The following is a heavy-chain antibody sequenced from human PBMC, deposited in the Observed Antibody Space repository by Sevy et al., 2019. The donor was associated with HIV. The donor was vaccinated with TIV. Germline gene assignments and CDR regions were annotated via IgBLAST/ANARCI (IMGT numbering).Heavy chain of an antibody. V-gene: IGHV3-33*06. J-gene: IGHJ4*02. CDR3: AKDNFSRRRDGYNYLFDY. Sequence: GGSLRLSCAASGFTFSSYGMHWVHQAPGKGLEWVAVIWYDGSNQYYADSVKGRFTISRDNSKNTLYLQMNSLRAEDTAVYYCAKDNFSRRRDGYNYLFDYWGQGTLVTVSS. D-gene: IGHD5-12*01. CDR1: GFTFSSYG. CDR2: IWYDGSNQ.